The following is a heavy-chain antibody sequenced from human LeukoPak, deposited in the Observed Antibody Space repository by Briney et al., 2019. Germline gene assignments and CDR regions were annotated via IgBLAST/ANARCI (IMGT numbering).Heavy chain of an antibody. D-gene: IGHD1-26*01. J-gene: IGHJ5*02. Sequence: GGSLRLSCAASGFTFSSYAMSWVRQAPGKGLEWVSAISGSGGSTYYADSVKGRFTISRDNSKNTLYLQMNSLRAEDTAVYYCAKMYIIVGATTWFDPWGQGTLVTVSS. CDR3: AKMYIIVGATTWFDP. CDR2: ISGSGGST. CDR1: GFTFSSYA. V-gene: IGHV3-23*01.